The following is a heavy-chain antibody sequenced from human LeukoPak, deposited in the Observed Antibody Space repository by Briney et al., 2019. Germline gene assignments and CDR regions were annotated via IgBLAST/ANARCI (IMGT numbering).Heavy chain of an antibody. CDR1: GFTFDDYA. Sequence: PGGSLRLSCAASGFTFDDYAMHWVRQAPGKGLEWVSLITGDGSRTYYADSVKGRFTISRDNSKNSLYLQMNSLRTEDTALYSCAKARGGSGWDLLASWGQGTLVTVSS. V-gene: IGHV3-43*02. D-gene: IGHD6-19*01. J-gene: IGHJ4*02. CDR2: ITGDGSRT. CDR3: AKARGGSGWDLLAS.